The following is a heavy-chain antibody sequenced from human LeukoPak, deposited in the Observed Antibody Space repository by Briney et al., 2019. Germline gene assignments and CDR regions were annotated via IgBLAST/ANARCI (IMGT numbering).Heavy chain of an antibody. CDR1: GFTFDDYA. J-gene: IGHJ4*02. D-gene: IGHD1-26*01. Sequence: GRSLRLSCAASGFTFDDYAMHWVRQAPGKGLEWVSGISWNSGSIGYADSVKGRFTISRDNSKNTLFLEMNDLKAEDTAVYYCAREWGLIAVAGGPGYWGQGTLVTVSS. CDR3: AREWGLIAVAGGPGY. CDR2: ISWNSGSI. V-gene: IGHV3-9*01.